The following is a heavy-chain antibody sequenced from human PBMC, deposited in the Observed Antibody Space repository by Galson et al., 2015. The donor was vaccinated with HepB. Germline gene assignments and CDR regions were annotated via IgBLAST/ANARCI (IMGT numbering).Heavy chain of an antibody. CDR3: ANSIPHRSDYYGMDV. Sequence: SLRLSCAASGFTFSSYGMHWVRQAPGKGLEWVAVISYDGSNKYYADSVKGRFTISRDNSKNTLYLRMNSLRAEDTAVYYCANSIPHRSDYYGMDVWGQGTTVTVSS. D-gene: IGHD1-14*01. CDR2: ISYDGSNK. J-gene: IGHJ6*02. CDR1: GFTFSSYG. V-gene: IGHV3-30*18.